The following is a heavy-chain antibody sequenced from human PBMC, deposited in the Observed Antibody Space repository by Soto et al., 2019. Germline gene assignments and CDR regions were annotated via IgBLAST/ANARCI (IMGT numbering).Heavy chain of an antibody. CDR2: ISAYNGNT. V-gene: IGHV1-18*01. CDR1: GYTFTSYG. Sequence: GASVKVSCKASGYTFTSYGIIWVRQAPGQGLEWMGWISAYNGNTNYAQKLQGRVTMTTDTSTSTAYMELRSLRSDDTAVYYCAGACSRPSCSRTPSPPNDYWGQGPLFTVSS. CDR3: AGACSRPSCSRTPSPPNDY. J-gene: IGHJ4*02. D-gene: IGHD2-2*01.